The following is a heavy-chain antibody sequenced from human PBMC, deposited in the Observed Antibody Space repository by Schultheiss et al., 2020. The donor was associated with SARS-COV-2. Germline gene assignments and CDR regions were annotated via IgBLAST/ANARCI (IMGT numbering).Heavy chain of an antibody. J-gene: IGHJ4*02. CDR1: GGSISSGGYY. Sequence: SQTLSLTCTVSGGSISSGGYYWSWIRQPPGKGLEWIGEINHSGSTNYNPSLKSRVTISVDRSKNQFSLKLSSVTAADTAVYYCARDRGQRSSLGFDYWGQGTLVTVSS. D-gene: IGHD6-6*01. CDR3: ARDRGQRSSLGFDY. CDR2: INHSGST. V-gene: IGHV4-30-2*01.